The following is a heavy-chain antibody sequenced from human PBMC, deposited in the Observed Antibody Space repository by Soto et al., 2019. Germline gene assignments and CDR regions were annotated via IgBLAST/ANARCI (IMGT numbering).Heavy chain of an antibody. D-gene: IGHD5-18*01. J-gene: IGHJ6*02. Sequence: ASVKVSCKASGYTFTSYDINWVRQATGQGLEWMGWMNPNSGNTGYAQKFQGRVTMTRNTSITTAYLQWSSLKASDTAMYYCARHLPDVETDGMDVWGQGTTVTVSS. CDR3: ARHLPDVETDGMDV. CDR2: MNPNSGNT. CDR1: GYTFTSYD. V-gene: IGHV1-8*01.